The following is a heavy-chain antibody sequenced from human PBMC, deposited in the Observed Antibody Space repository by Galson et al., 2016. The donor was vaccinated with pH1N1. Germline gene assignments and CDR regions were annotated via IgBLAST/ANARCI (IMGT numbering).Heavy chain of an antibody. V-gene: IGHV1-46*01. D-gene: IGHD1-26*01. Sequence: SVKVSCKASGYTFTRYYLHCVRQAPGQGLEWMGVLDPTGGGTTYAQKFHSRLTMTRDTSTSTFSMELSILKSEDTAVYYCTRDLGRLRDYWGQGTLVTVSS. CDR3: TRDLGRLRDY. CDR2: LDPTGGGT. J-gene: IGHJ4*02. CDR1: GYTFTRYY.